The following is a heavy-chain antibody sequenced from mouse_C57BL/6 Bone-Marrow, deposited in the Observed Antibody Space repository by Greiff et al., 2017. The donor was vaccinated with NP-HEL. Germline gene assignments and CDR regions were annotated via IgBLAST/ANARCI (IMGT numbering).Heavy chain of an antibody. J-gene: IGHJ2*01. CDR2: ISSGSSTI. V-gene: IGHV5-17*01. D-gene: IGHD1-1*01. CDR3: ARYYYGLDY. Sequence: EVMLVESGGGLVKPGGSLKLSCAASGFTFSDYGMHWVRQAPEKGLEWVAYISSGSSTIYYADTVKGRFTISRDNAKNTLFLQLTRLRSEDTAMYYCARYYYGLDYWGQGTTLTVSS. CDR1: GFTFSDYG.